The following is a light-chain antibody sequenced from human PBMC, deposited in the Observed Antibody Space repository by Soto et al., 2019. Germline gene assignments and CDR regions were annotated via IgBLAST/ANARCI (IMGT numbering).Light chain of an antibody. CDR3: QHYGTSTRT. CDR1: QSVSGTY. V-gene: IGKV3-20*01. J-gene: IGKJ1*01. Sequence: EIVLTQSPGTLSLSPGESATLSCRATQSVSGTYLAWYQQKPGQAPRLLIYAASSRATDIPDRFSGSGSGTDFTLAISRLEPEDFSVYWCQHYGTSTRTFGQRTKVEIK. CDR2: AAS.